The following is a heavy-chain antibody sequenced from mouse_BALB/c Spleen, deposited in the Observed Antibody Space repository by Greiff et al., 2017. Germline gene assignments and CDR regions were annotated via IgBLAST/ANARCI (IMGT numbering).Heavy chain of an antibody. Sequence: EVKLMESGGGLVQPGGSLKLSCAASGFTFSSYGMSWVRQTPDKRLELVATINSNGGSTYYPDSVKGRFTISRDNAKNTLYLQMSSLKSEDTAMYYCAREDWDYYGSTFDYWGQGTTLTVSS. CDR3: AREDWDYYGSTFDY. CDR1: GFTFSSYG. J-gene: IGHJ2*01. D-gene: IGHD1-1*01. V-gene: IGHV5-6-3*01. CDR2: INSNGGST.